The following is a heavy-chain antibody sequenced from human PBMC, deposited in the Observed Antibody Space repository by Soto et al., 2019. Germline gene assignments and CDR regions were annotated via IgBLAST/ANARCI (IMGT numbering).Heavy chain of an antibody. V-gene: IGHV3-21*01. D-gene: IGHD2-21*02. CDR3: ARDPPTAIPYYFDY. CDR2: ISSSSSYI. CDR1: GFTFSSYS. J-gene: IGHJ4*02. Sequence: GGSLRLSCAASGFTFSSYSMNWVRQAPGKGLEWVSSISSSSSYIYYADSVKGRFTISRDNAKNSLYLQMNSLRAEDTAVYYCARDPPTAIPYYFDYWGQGTLVTVSS.